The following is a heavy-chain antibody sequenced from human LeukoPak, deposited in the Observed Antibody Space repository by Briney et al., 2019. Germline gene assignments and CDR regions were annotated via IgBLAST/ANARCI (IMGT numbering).Heavy chain of an antibody. Sequence: PSETLSLTCTVSGGSISSGSYYWSWIRQPAGKGLEWIGRIYTSGSTNYNPSLKSRVTISVDTSKNQFSLKLSSVTAADTAVYYCAREPPEYYDFWSGYHGHHDAFDIWGQGTMVTVSS. CDR1: GGSISSGSYY. CDR3: AREPPEYYDFWSGYHGHHDAFDI. J-gene: IGHJ3*02. V-gene: IGHV4-61*02. D-gene: IGHD3-3*01. CDR2: IYTSGST.